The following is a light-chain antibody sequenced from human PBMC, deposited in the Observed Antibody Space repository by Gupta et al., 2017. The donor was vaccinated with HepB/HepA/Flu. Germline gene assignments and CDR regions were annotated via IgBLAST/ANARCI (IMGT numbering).Light chain of an antibody. CDR2: AAS. CDR1: QGISSY. CDR3: QQFDTYPNT. Sequence: DIQLTQSPSFLSASVGDRVTITCRATQGISSYLVWYQQKPWKAPKLLIYAASTLQSGVPSRFSGGGSGTEFTLTISSLQPEDFAPYYCQQFDTYPNTFGRGTKVEIK. V-gene: IGKV1-9*01. J-gene: IGKJ4*01.